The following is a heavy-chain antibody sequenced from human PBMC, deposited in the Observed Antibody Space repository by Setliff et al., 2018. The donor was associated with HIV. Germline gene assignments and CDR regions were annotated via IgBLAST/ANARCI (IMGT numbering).Heavy chain of an antibody. CDR1: GASIGRRSDC. J-gene: IGHJ4*02. D-gene: IGHD3-3*01. V-gene: IGHV4-61*05. CDR3: ARGVNFDY. Sequence: PSETLSLTCTVSGASIGRRSDCWGWIRQSPRTRLEWIGYVSSIGNTNYNPSLKSRVTISVDTSKNQFSLQLNSVTAADTAVYYCARGVNFDYWGQGTQVTVSS. CDR2: VSSIGNT.